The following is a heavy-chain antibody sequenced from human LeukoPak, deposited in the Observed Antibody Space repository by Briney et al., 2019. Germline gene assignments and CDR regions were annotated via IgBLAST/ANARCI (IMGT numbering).Heavy chain of an antibody. J-gene: IGHJ4*02. CDR3: ASAAIAAFDY. D-gene: IGHD5-18*01. V-gene: IGHV4-39*01. CDR1: GGSISSSSYY. Sequence: KPSETLSLTCTVSGGSISSSSYYWGWIRQPPGKGLEWIGSIYYSGSTYYNPSPKSRVTISVDTSKNQFSLKLSSVTAADTAVYYCASAAIAAFDYWGQGTLVTVSS. CDR2: IYYSGST.